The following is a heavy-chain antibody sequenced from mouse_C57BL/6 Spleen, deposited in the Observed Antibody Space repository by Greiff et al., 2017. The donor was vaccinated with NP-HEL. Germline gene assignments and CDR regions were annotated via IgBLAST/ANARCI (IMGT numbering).Heavy chain of an antibody. Sequence: DVMLVESGGGLVKPGGSLKLSCAASGFTFSDYGMHWVRQAPEKGLEWVAYISSGSSTIYYADTVKGRFTISRDNAKNTLFLQMTSLRSEYTAMYYCARTPYGRSSYYFDYWGQGTTLTVSS. V-gene: IGHV5-17*01. CDR2: ISSGSSTI. CDR1: GFTFSDYG. CDR3: ARTPYGRSSYYFDY. D-gene: IGHD1-1*01. J-gene: IGHJ2*01.